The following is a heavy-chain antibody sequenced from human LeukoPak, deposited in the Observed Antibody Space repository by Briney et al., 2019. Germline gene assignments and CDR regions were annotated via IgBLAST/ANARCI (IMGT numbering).Heavy chain of an antibody. CDR2: ISAYNGNT. D-gene: IGHD6-13*01. CDR1: GYIFTSYG. J-gene: IGHJ3*02. CDR3: AREEPGIAAAGAFDI. Sequence: ASVKVSCKASGYIFTSYGISWVRQAPGQGLEWMGWISAYNGNTNYAQKLQGRVTMTTDTSTSTAYMELRSLRSDDTAVYYCAREEPGIAAAGAFDIWGQGTMVTVSS. V-gene: IGHV1-18*01.